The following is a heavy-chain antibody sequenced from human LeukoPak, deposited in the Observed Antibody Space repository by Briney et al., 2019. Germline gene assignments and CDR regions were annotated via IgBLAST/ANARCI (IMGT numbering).Heavy chain of an antibody. V-gene: IGHV4-4*07. J-gene: IGHJ4*02. CDR2: IYTSGST. CDR1: GVSISTYY. CDR3: ARDWRYCSGGSCSYYFDH. Sequence: SETLSLTCTVSGVSISTYYWSWVRQPAGKGLEWIGRIYTSGSTNYNPSPNSRVTISVDKSKNHLSLKLSSVTPADTAVYYCARDWRYCSGGSCSYYFDHWGQGALVTVSS. D-gene: IGHD2-15*01.